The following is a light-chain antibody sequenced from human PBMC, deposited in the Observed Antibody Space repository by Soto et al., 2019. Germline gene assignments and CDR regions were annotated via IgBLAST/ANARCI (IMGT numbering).Light chain of an antibody. CDR1: QSVSSY. Sequence: EIVLTQSPATLSLSPGERGTLSCRASQSVSSYLAWYQQKPGQAPGLLIYGASSRATGIPDRFSGSGSGTDFTLTISRLEPEDFAVYYCQQYGSSPWTFGQGTKVDI. CDR2: GAS. J-gene: IGKJ1*01. V-gene: IGKV3-20*01. CDR3: QQYGSSPWT.